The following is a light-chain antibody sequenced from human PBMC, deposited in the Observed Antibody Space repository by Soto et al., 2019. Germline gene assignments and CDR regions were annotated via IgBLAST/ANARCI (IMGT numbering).Light chain of an antibody. CDR1: ALPKQF. CDR3: LSGDNRGRFVV. CDR2: KDT. J-gene: IGLJ2*01. V-gene: IGLV3-25*02. Sequence: SYELTQHPSVSVSQGQTARITCSGGALPKQFAHWYPVKPGQAPVLVIYKDTERPSGSPERFSGSSSGTTVTLTISGVQAEYEDDCYCLSGDNRGRFVVFGGGTKVTV.